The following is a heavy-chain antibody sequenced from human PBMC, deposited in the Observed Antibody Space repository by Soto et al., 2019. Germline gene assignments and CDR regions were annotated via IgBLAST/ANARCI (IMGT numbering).Heavy chain of an antibody. V-gene: IGHV1-46*01. CDR2: INPSGGDT. D-gene: IGHD4-4*01. J-gene: IGHJ6*02. CDR1: GYTFSSFY. CDR3: ARGLNDYSTSSGRRSAQRGDYYGMDV. Sequence: QVQLVQSGAEVKKPGASVKVSCKASGYTFSSFYMPCVRQAPGPGVEGMGIINPSGGDTGYGKKFQGRVTMPRDTSTSTVYIAVSSLRADGTAVYYCARGLNDYSTSSGRRSAQRGDYYGMDVWGQGTTVTVS.